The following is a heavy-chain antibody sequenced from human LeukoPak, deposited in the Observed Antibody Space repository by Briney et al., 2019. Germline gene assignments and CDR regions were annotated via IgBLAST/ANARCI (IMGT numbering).Heavy chain of an antibody. J-gene: IGHJ4*02. D-gene: IGHD3-10*01. Sequence: GGSLRLSCAASGFTFSSYAMSWVRQAPGKGLEWVSAISGSGGSTYYADSVKGRFTISRDNSKNTLYLQMNSLRAEDTAVYYCAKEPPAGSGSYRGPYYFDYWGRGTLVTVSS. CDR3: AKEPPAGSGSYRGPYYFDY. CDR1: GFTFSSYA. V-gene: IGHV3-23*01. CDR2: ISGSGGST.